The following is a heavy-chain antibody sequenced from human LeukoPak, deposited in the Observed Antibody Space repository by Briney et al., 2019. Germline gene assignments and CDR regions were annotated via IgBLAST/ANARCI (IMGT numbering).Heavy chain of an antibody. D-gene: IGHD3-10*01. J-gene: IGHJ4*02. CDR1: GFTFTSYG. CDR3: AKNRGSGSPFYFDY. CDR2: ISYDGTEK. V-gene: IGHV3-30*18. Sequence: SLRLSCGASGFTFTSYGMHWVRQAPGKGLEWVAVISYDGTEKYYADSVKGRFTISRDNFKSTLYLQMNSLRPEDTAVYYCAKNRGSGSPFYFDYWGQGTLVTVSS.